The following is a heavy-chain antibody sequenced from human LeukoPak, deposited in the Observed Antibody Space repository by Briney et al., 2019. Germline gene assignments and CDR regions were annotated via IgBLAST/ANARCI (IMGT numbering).Heavy chain of an antibody. CDR2: IYSSANT. V-gene: IGHV3-53*01. CDR1: GFNVSNNY. CDR3: AKGGFAQAGLDAFDI. Sequence: GGSLRLSCATSGFNVSNNYMSWVRQAPGKGLEWVSVIYSSANTYYADSVKGRFTISRDNSKNTLYLQMNSLRAEDTAVYYCAKGGFAQAGLDAFDIWGQGTMVTVSS. J-gene: IGHJ3*02. D-gene: IGHD2-21*01.